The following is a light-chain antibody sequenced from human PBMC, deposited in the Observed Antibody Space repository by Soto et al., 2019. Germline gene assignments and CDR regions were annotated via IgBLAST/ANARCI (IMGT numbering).Light chain of an antibody. CDR1: QSISSY. CDR2: GAS. V-gene: IGKV1-39*01. J-gene: IGKJ4*01. Sequence: DIQMTQSPSSLSASVGDRVTITCRASQSISSYLNWYQQKPGKAPKVLIYGASRLQSGVPSRVTGSGSRTDFTLTITSLQPEDCGTYYCQQSYSSPQTFGGGTKVDIK. CDR3: QQSYSSPQT.